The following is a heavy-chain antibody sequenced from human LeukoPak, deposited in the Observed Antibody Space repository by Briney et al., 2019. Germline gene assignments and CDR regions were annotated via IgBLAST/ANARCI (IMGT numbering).Heavy chain of an antibody. CDR1: GFTFNTYS. CDR2: IKQDGSEK. Sequence: PGGSLGLSCAASGFTFNTYSMNWVRQAPGKGLEWVANIKQDGSEKFYVDSVKGRFTISRDNAKNSLYLQMNSLRAEDTAVYYCARAVDGDTAMLGYYYYMDVWGKGTTVTISS. D-gene: IGHD5-18*01. V-gene: IGHV3-7*01. CDR3: ARAVDGDTAMLGYYYYMDV. J-gene: IGHJ6*03.